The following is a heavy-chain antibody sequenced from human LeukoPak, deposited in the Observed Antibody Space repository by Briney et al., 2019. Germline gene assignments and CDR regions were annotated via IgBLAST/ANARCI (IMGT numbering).Heavy chain of an antibody. D-gene: IGHD6-25*01. CDR1: GGSFSGYY. J-gene: IGHJ5*02. CDR2: INHSGST. CDR3: ARWFSSGGNWFDP. Sequence: SETLSLTCAVYGGSFSGYYWSWIRQPPGKGLEWIGEINHSGSTNYNPSLKSRVTISVDTSKNQFSLKLSSVTAADTAVYYCARWFSSGGNWFDPWGQGTLVTVSS. V-gene: IGHV4-34*01.